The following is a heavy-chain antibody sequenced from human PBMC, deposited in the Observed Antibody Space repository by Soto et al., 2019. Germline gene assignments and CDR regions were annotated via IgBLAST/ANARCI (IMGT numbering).Heavy chain of an antibody. V-gene: IGHV5-51*01. Sequence: GEDLKISCKGSGYTSTDYWIGWVRQLPGKGLEWMGIIYPGDSDTRYSPSFQGHVTITVDKSTSTAYLQWNTLKASDTAMYYCARHICNFRCYQCSMHVCDQATMLT. CDR1: GYTSTDYW. D-gene: IGHD2-15*01. J-gene: IGHJ6*02. CDR2: IYPGDSDT. CDR3: ARHICNFRCYQCSMHV.